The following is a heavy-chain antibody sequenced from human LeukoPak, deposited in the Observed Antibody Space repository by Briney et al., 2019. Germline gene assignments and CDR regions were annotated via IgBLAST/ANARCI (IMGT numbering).Heavy chain of an antibody. CDR3: ARVGTVAIYFDY. CDR1: GGSISSYY. CDR2: IYYSGST. Sequence: PSETLPLTRTVSGGSISSYYWIGLRQPPGKGLEWIGYIYYSGSTNYNPSLKSRVTISVDTSKNQFSLKLSSVTAADTAVYYCARVGTVAIYFDYWGQGTLVTVSS. V-gene: IGHV4-59*01. D-gene: IGHD4-23*01. J-gene: IGHJ4*02.